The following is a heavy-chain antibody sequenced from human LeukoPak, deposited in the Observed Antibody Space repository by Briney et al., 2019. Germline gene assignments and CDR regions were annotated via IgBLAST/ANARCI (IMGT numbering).Heavy chain of an antibody. CDR3: VKGRLEVDC. CDR1: GFTFSSYA. D-gene: IGHD5-12*01. CDR2: ISGSAAST. Sequence: PGGSLRLSCAASGFTFSSYALSWVRQAPGKGLEWVSSISGSAASTYYADSVEGRFTISRDNSKSTLYLQMNSLRAEDTAVYYCVKGRLEVDCWGQGTLVTVSS. J-gene: IGHJ4*02. V-gene: IGHV3-23*01.